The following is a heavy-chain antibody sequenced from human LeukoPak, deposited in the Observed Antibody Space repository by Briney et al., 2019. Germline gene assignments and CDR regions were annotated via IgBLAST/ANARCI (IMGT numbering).Heavy chain of an antibody. CDR3: ARAGTTRGFQY. Sequence: PGGSLRLSCAASGFTFSNYLMSWVRQAPGKGLECVANIKEDGSEKYYVDSVKGRFTISRDNANNSLSLQMNSLRAEDTAVYYCARAGTTRGFQYWGQGTLVTVSS. J-gene: IGHJ4*02. D-gene: IGHD2-2*01. V-gene: IGHV3-7*03. CDR1: GFTFSNYL. CDR2: IKEDGSEK.